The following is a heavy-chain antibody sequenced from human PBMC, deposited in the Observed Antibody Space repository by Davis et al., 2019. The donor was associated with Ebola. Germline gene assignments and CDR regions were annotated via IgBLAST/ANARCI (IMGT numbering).Heavy chain of an antibody. CDR2: IYYSGST. Sequence: PSETLSLTCTVSGGSVSSGSYYWSWIRQPPGKGLEWIGYIYYSGSTNYNPSLKSRVTISVDTSKNQFSLKLSSVTAADTAVYYCARGVRGVDYWGQGTLVTVSS. V-gene: IGHV4-61*01. CDR1: GGSVSSGSYY. CDR3: ARGVRGVDY. J-gene: IGHJ4*02. D-gene: IGHD1-1*01.